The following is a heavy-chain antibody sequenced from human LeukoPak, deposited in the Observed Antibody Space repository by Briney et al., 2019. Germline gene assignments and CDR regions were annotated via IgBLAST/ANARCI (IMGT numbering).Heavy chain of an antibody. J-gene: IGHJ4*02. D-gene: IGHD6-19*01. CDR1: GFTFSSYA. CDR3: AKERTGGWPFDY. V-gene: IGHV3-23*01. CDR2: IGGSRGTT. Sequence: GGSLRLSCAASGFTFSSYAMSWVRQAPGKGLESVSGIGGSRGTTYYADSVKGRLTISRDNSKNTLYLQMNSLRADDTAVYYCAKERTGGWPFDYWGQGTLVTVSS.